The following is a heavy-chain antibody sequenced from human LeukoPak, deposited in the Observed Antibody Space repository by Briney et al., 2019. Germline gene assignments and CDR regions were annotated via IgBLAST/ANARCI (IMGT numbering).Heavy chain of an antibody. CDR1: GYTFTSYY. J-gene: IGHJ4*02. D-gene: IGHD6-19*01. Sequence: ASVKVSCKASGYTFTSYYMYWVRQPPGQGLEWMGIINPSGGSTTYAQNFQGRVTMTRDTSTSTVYMELSSLRSEDTAVYYCARDRAAGAGVQFDYWGQGTLVTVSS. V-gene: IGHV1-46*01. CDR3: ARDRAAGAGVQFDY. CDR2: INPSGGST.